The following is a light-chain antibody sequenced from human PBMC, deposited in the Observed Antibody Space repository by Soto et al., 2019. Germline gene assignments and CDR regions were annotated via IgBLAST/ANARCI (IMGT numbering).Light chain of an antibody. J-gene: IGLJ1*01. Sequence: QSGLTQPPAVSGAPGQRVTISCTGTSSNIGAGQDVHWYRQLPGAAPKFLISDSNNRASGVPDRFSVSKSGASASLAITGLRAEDEGDYFCKSYGTSLSGLYVFGTGTKVTVL. CDR2: DSN. V-gene: IGLV1-40*01. CDR1: SSNIGAGQD. CDR3: KSYGTSLSGLYV.